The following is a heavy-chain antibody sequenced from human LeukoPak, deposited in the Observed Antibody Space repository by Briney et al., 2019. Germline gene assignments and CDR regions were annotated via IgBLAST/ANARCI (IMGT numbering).Heavy chain of an antibody. Sequence: SETLSLTCAVSGDSITSINWWDWVRQPPGKGLEWIGETHHGGSTNYNPSLKSRLTISVDTSKNQFSLKLTSVTAADTAVYYCARTPAASYSSGFDPWGQGTLVTVSS. CDR1: GDSITSINW. CDR2: THHGGST. CDR3: ARTPAASYSSGFDP. V-gene: IGHV4-4*02. J-gene: IGHJ5*02. D-gene: IGHD5-12*01.